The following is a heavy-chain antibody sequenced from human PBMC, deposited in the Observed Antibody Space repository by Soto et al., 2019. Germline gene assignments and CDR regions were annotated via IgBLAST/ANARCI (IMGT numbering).Heavy chain of an antibody. CDR3: ARDLEDGYNYFNDAFDI. CDR2: ISSSSSYI. D-gene: IGHD5-12*01. V-gene: IGHV3-21*01. CDR1: GFTFSSYS. Sequence: GGSLRLSCAASGFTFSSYSMNWVRQAPGKGLEWVSSISSSSSYIYYADSVKGRFTISRDNAKNSLYLQMNSLRAEDTAVYYCARDLEDGYNYFNDAFDIWGQGTMVTVSS. J-gene: IGHJ3*02.